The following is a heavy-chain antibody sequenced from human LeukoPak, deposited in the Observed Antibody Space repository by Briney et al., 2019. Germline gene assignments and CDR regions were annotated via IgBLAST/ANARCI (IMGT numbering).Heavy chain of an antibody. J-gene: IGHJ4*02. CDR2: IYYTGNT. V-gene: IGHV4-59*08. CDR3: VRHSRVVAFDY. CDR1: GVSISNHY. Sequence: SSETLSLTCTVSGVSISNHYSSWIRQPPGKGLEWIGYIYYTGNTNYNPSLKSRVTISEDISKNQVSLRLSSVTAADTAVYYCVRHSRVVAFDYWGQGNLVTVSS. D-gene: IGHD2-15*01.